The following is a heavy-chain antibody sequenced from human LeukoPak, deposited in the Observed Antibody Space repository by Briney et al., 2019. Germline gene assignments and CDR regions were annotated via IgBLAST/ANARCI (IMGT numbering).Heavy chain of an antibody. CDR3: ARDSVVVVPAAMDRGFDY. Sequence: GGSLRLSCAASGFTFSSYWMSWVRQAPGKGLEWVANIKQDGSEKYYVDSVKGRFTISRDNAKNSLYLQMNSLRAGDTAVYYCARDSVVVVPAAMDRGFDYWGQGTPVTVSS. V-gene: IGHV3-7*03. CDR2: IKQDGSEK. D-gene: IGHD2-2*01. J-gene: IGHJ4*02. CDR1: GFTFSSYW.